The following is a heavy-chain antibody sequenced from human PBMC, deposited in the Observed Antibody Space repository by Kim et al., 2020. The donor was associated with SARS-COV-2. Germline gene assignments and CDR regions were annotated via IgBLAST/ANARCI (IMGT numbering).Heavy chain of an antibody. CDR1: GFTFSSYA. J-gene: IGHJ3*02. Sequence: GGSLRLSCAASGFTFSSYAMHWVRQAPGKGLEWVAVISYDGSNKYYADSVKGRFTISRDNSKNTLYLQMNSLRAEDTAVYYCASQYYYDSSGYYDAFDIWGQGTMVTVSS. CDR3: ASQYYYDSSGYYDAFDI. V-gene: IGHV3-30*04. D-gene: IGHD3-22*01. CDR2: ISYDGSNK.